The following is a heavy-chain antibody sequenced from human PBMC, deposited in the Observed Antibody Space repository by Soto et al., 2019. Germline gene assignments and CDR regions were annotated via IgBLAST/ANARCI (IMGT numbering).Heavy chain of an antibody. Sequence: EVQLVESGGGLVQPGGSLRLSCAASGFTFNSHTMNWVRQAPGKGLEWLSYISDSSSTIYYAGSVKGRFTISRDNAKNSLYLQMNSLRAEDTAVYYCTRELGYWGQGTLVTVSA. J-gene: IGHJ4*02. CDR3: TRELGY. V-gene: IGHV3-48*04. CDR1: GFTFNSHT. CDR2: ISDSSSTI.